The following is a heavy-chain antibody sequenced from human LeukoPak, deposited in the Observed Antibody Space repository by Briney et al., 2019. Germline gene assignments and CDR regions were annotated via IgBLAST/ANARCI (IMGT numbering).Heavy chain of an antibody. CDR1: GYSLGKNYY. CDR3: ARYDSRGSASTKFDY. CDR2: IYGRAST. V-gene: IGHV4-38-2*01. J-gene: IGHJ4*02. D-gene: IGHD3-3*01. Sequence: QTSETLSLTCAVSGYSLGKNYYWGWIRQSPGTGLAWIGRIYGRASTSYNPSLMNRVTMSVDTSKNHFSLQLTSVTAADTAVYYCARYDSRGSASTKFDYWGPGIQVTVSS.